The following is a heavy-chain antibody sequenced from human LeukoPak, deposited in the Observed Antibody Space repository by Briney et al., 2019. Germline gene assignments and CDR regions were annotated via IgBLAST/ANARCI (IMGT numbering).Heavy chain of an antibody. CDR3: ARRSKGWYLGH. V-gene: IGHV4-4*07. CDR1: GVSISAYY. J-gene: IGHJ4*02. D-gene: IGHD6-19*01. Sequence: SETLSLTCTVSGVSISAYYWTWIRQPAGKGLEWIGRIYTSGITNYNPSLESRLTMSLDTSKNQISLRLSSVTAADTAVYYCARRSKGWYLGHWGQGTLVTVPS. CDR2: IYTSGIT.